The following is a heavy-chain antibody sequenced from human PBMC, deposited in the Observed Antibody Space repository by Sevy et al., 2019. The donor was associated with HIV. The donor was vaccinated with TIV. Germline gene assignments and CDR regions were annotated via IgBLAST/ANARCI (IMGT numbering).Heavy chain of an antibody. CDR1: GFTFSSYV. Sequence: GGSLRLSCTASGFTFSSYVISWVRQAPGKGLEWVSTISGSSYSTYYANSVKGRFTISRDNSKNTLYLQMNSLRAEDTAVYYCVKEGEGYNYDSSGSFGLWGQGTLVTVSS. CDR3: VKEGEGYNYDSSGSFGL. V-gene: IGHV3-23*01. J-gene: IGHJ4*02. D-gene: IGHD3-22*01. CDR2: ISGSSYST.